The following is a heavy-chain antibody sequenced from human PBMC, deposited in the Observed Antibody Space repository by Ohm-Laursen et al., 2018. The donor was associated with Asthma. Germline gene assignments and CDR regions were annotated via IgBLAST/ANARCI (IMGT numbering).Heavy chain of an antibody. CDR3: ARIGPEWELPGREYSVHH. D-gene: IGHD1-26*01. CDR1: GYTFRRYS. J-gene: IGHJ1*01. Sequence: SLRLSCTASGYTFRRYSKHWVRQAQGKGMEWVASISTASTFIYYAGSVRGRFTTSRDNAKNLVYLQMNYLSAEDTALYYCARIGPEWELPGREYSVHHWGQGTLVTVSS. V-gene: IGHV3-21*01. CDR2: ISTASTFI.